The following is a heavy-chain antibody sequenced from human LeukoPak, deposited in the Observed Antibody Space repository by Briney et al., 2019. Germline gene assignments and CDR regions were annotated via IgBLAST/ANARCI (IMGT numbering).Heavy chain of an antibody. D-gene: IGHD2-2*02. Sequence: SVKVFCKASGGIFSRYAISWVRQAPGQGLEWMRGIISLFGTANYAQKFQGRVTITTDESTSTAYMELSSLRSEDTAVYYCAGTSIVVPAAIGYYMDVWGKGTTVTVSS. CDR2: IISLFGTA. CDR3: AGTSIVVPAAIGYYMDV. CDR1: GGIFSRYA. J-gene: IGHJ6*03. V-gene: IGHV1-69*05.